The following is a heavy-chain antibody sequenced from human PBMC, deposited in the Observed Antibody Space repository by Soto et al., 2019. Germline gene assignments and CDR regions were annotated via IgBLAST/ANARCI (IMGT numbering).Heavy chain of an antibody. D-gene: IGHD2-21*01. V-gene: IGHV1-3*01. CDR1: GYTFTSYA. J-gene: IGHJ6*02. Sequence: ASVKVSCKASGYTFTSYAMHWVRQAPGQRLEWMGWINAGNGNTKYSQKFQGRVTITRDTSASTAYMELSSLRSEDTAVYYCARDPHSPHYYYGMDVWGQGTTVTVSS. CDR3: ARDPHSPHYYYGMDV. CDR2: INAGNGNT.